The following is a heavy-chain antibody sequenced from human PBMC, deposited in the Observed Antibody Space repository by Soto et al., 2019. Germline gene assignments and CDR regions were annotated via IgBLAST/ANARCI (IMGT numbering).Heavy chain of an antibody. CDR1: GFTFSSYA. V-gene: IGHV3-30-3*01. CDR2: ISYDGSNK. D-gene: IGHD3-22*01. Sequence: PGGSLRLSCAASGFTFSSYAMHWVRQAPGKGLEWVAVISYDGSNKYYADSVKGRFTISRDNSKNTLYLQMNSLRAEDTAVYYFARDRLAQYYYDSSGYRYYGMDVGGQGTTVTVSS. J-gene: IGHJ6*02. CDR3: ARDRLAQYYYDSSGYRYYGMDV.